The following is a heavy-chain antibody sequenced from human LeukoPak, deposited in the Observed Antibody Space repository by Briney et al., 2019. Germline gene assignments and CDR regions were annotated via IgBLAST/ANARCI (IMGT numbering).Heavy chain of an antibody. CDR3: AREAVAGTLDY. CDR1: GGSVSRDN. D-gene: IGHD6-19*01. J-gene: IGHJ4*02. V-gene: IGHV4-59*02. Sequence: SETLSLTCSVSGGSVSRDNWSWIRQPPGKRLEWLGYIYNIGGTNYNPSLKSRVSISVDTSKNQFSLMLTSVTAADTAVHYCAREAVAGTLDYWGQGALVTVSS. CDR2: IYNIGGT.